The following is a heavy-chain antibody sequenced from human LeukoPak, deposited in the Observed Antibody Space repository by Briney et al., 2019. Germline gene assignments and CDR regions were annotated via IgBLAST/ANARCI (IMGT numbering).Heavy chain of an antibody. CDR1: RDSIRSYY. V-gene: IGHV4-59*08. CDR2: IYNSGST. Sequence: SETLSLTCIVSRDSIRSYYWSWIRQPPEKGLEWIGNIYNSGSTKYNPSLKTRVTISLDTSDNQFSLKLNSVTAADTAVYYCARQTYDGYFDYWGQGTLVTVSS. D-gene: IGHD3-3*01. CDR3: ARQTYDGYFDY. J-gene: IGHJ4*02.